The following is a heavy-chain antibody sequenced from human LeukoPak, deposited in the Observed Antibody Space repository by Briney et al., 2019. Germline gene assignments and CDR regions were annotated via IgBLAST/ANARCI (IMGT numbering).Heavy chain of an antibody. V-gene: IGHV4-39*01. CDR1: GGSISSSSYY. CDR3: AVARPSRGVIDAFDI. CDR2: IYYSGST. D-gene: IGHD3-10*01. J-gene: IGHJ3*02. Sequence: PSETLSLTCTVSGGSISSSSYYWGWIRQPPWKGLEWIGNIYYSGSTYYNPSLKSRVTISVDTSKNQFSLKLSSVTAADTAVYYCAVARPSRGVIDAFDIWGQGTMVTVSS.